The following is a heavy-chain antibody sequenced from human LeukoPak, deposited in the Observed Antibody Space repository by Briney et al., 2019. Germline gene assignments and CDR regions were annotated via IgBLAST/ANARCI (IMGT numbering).Heavy chain of an antibody. CDR1: GYTFTGYY. CDR3: ARGDSSSSTRYYYYYYMDV. D-gene: IGHD6-6*01. V-gene: IGHV1-2*02. Sequence: ASVKVSCKAAGYTFTGYYMHWVRQAPGQGLESMGWINPNSGGTNYAQKFQGRVTMTRDTSISTAYMELSRLRSDDTAVYYCARGDSSSSTRYYYYYYMDVWGKGTTVTVSS. CDR2: INPNSGGT. J-gene: IGHJ6*03.